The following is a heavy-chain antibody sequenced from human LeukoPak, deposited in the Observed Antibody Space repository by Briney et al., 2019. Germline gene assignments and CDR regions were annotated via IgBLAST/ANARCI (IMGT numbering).Heavy chain of an antibody. Sequence: SETLSLICTVSGGSISSSSYYWGWIRQPPGKGLEWIGEINHSGSTNYNPSLKSRVTISVDTSKNQFSLKLSSVTAADTAVYYCAQLRDYYFDYWGQGTLVTVSS. CDR2: INHSGST. V-gene: IGHV4-39*07. J-gene: IGHJ4*02. CDR3: AQLRDYYFDY. CDR1: GGSISSSSYY. D-gene: IGHD1-1*01.